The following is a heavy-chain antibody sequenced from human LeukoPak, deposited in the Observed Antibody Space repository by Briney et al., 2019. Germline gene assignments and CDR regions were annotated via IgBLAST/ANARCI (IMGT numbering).Heavy chain of an antibody. Sequence: AGGSLRLSCAASGFTLSNFAMHWVRHATGKGLEWVSAIGTAGDTFYPGSVKGRFTISRENAKNSLYLQMNNLRAEDTAVYYCARQMTPHGNFDYWGQGTLVTVSS. V-gene: IGHV3-13*01. CDR2: IGTAGDT. CDR3: ARQMTPHGNFDY. CDR1: GFTLSNFA. D-gene: IGHD1-26*01. J-gene: IGHJ4*02.